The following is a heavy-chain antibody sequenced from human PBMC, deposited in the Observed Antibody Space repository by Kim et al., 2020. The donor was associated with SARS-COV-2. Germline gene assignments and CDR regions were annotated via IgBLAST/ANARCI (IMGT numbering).Heavy chain of an antibody. CDR1: GSSISSYY. V-gene: IGHV4-59*01. Sequence: SETLSLTCTVSGSSISSYYWSWIRQPPGKGLEWIGYIYSSGSTNYNPSLKSRVTISVDTSKNQFSLKLSSVTAADTAVYYCARGGSWDAFDIWGQGTMVTVSS. CDR2: IYSSGST. CDR3: ARGGSWDAFDI. D-gene: IGHD6-13*01. J-gene: IGHJ3*02.